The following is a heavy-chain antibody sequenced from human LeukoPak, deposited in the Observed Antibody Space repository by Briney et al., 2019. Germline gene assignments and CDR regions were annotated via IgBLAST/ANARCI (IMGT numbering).Heavy chain of an antibody. CDR3: TKVRSGSSNWALRVFDY. D-gene: IGHD4-11*01. J-gene: IGHJ4*02. CDR1: GFTFSNEA. V-gene: IGHV3-23*01. Sequence: GGSLRLSWAVSGFTFSNEAMGWVRQLRGGGREWVSTISPGGGTTYYAESMKGRFTISRDNSKSTLYLEMNSLRVEDTAVYYCTKVRSGSSNWALRVFDYWGQGALVTVSS. CDR2: ISPGGGTT.